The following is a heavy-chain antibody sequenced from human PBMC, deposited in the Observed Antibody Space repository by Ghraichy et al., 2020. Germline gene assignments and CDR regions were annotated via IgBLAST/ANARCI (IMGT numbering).Heavy chain of an antibody. J-gene: IGHJ4*02. Sequence: SQTLSLTCAISGDSVSSNSAAWNWIRQSPSRGLEWLGRTYYRSKWYNDYAVSVKSRITINPDTSKNQFSLQLNSVTPEDTAVYYCARDRASITIFGVVTIPRFGPFDYWGQGTLVTVSS. CDR1: GDSVSSNSAA. V-gene: IGHV6-1*01. D-gene: IGHD3-3*01. CDR3: ARDRASITIFGVVTIPRFGPFDY. CDR2: TYYRSKWYN.